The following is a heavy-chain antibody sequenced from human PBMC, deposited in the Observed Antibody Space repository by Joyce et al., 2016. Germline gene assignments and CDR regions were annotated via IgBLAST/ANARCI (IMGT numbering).Heavy chain of an antibody. CDR2: MYYGGGN. CDR1: GGSVGSSTY. V-gene: IGHV4-39*01. D-gene: IGHD3-22*01. Sequence: QLHLQESGPGLVKPWETLSLTCTVSGGSVGSSTYWGWFRQPPGKGVEWIGPMYYGGGNNYNPSLKSRLTMSVDTSKFQFSLKLSSVTAADTAVYYCAGGYDSARVDYWGQGTLVTVSS. CDR3: AGGYDSARVDY. J-gene: IGHJ4*02.